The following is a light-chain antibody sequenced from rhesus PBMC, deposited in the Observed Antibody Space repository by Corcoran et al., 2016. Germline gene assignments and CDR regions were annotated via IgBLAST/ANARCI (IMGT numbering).Light chain of an antibody. V-gene: IGKV1-21*01. CDR2: KAS. Sequence: DIQMTQSPSSLSASVGDRVTITCRASQGISRWLAWYQQIPGKAPKLLIYKASSLQTGVPSRFSGSGSGTDFTLTISSLQPEDFATYYCQHYNSAPLTFGGGTKVEPK. CDR3: QHYNSAPLT. J-gene: IGKJ4*01. CDR1: QGISRW.